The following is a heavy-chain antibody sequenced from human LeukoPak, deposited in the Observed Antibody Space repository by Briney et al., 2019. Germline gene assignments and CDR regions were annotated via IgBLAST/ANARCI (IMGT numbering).Heavy chain of an antibody. Sequence: GGSLRLSCAASGFTFDDYAMHWVRQAPGKGLEWVSGISWNSGSIGYADSVKGRFTISRDNAKNSLYLQMNSLRAEDTALYYCAKVMVRGVMGDAFDIWGQGTMVTVSS. V-gene: IGHV3-9*01. D-gene: IGHD3-10*01. CDR3: AKVMVRGVMGDAFDI. CDR2: ISWNSGSI. CDR1: GFTFDDYA. J-gene: IGHJ3*02.